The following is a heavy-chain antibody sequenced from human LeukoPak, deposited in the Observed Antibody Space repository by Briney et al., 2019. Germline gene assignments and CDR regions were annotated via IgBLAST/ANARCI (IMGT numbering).Heavy chain of an antibody. D-gene: IGHD2-2*01. J-gene: IGHJ4*02. Sequence: PGRSLRLSCAASGFTVNSYALTWVRQAPGKGLEWVSTISAYSGSTLYADSVKGRFTISRDISKNTLYLQMSSLRAEDTAVYYCTKLKEYCSTSSCSLYYFDSWGQGTLVTVSS. CDR3: TKLKEYCSTSSCSLYYFDS. V-gene: IGHV3-23*01. CDR1: GFTVNSYA. CDR2: ISAYSGST.